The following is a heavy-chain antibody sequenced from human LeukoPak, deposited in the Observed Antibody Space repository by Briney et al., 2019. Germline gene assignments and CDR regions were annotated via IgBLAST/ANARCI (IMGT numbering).Heavy chain of an antibody. J-gene: IGHJ4*02. CDR2: ISTSNSYI. D-gene: IGHD3-22*01. V-gene: IGHV3-21*01. CDR1: GFTFSSYP. CDR3: ASGRSSGYYWFDY. Sequence: GGSLRLSCAASGFTFSSYPMNWVRQAPGKGLEWVSSISTSNSYIYYADSLKGRFTISRDNSKNTLYLQMNSLRAEDTAVYYCASGRSSGYYWFDYWGQGTLVTVSS.